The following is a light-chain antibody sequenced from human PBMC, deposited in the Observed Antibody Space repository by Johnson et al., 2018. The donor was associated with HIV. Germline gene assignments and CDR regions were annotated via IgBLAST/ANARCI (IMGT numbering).Light chain of an antibody. CDR2: RNN. J-gene: IGLJ1*01. Sequence: QSVLTQSPSASGTPGQRVTISCSGSSSNIGSNTVNWYQQLPGTAPKLLIYRNNQRPSGVPDRFSGSKSGTSASLAISGLQAEDESDYYCAAWDDSLNAYVFGTGTKFTVL. CDR3: AAWDDSLNAYV. CDR1: SSNIGSNT. V-gene: IGLV1-44*01.